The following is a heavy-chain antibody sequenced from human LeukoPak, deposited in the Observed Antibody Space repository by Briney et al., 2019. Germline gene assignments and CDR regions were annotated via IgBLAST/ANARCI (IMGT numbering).Heavy chain of an antibody. V-gene: IGHV1-18*01. CDR3: AREGGVVEGRLYIHPNEEDYYGMDV. D-gene: IGHD3-16*01. Sequence: ASVKVSCRASGYPFNNYGITWVRQAPGQGLEWMGWISISSRDTKYAQKLQGRVTFTIDTSTSTVYMEMRRLTSDDTAVYYCAREGGVVEGRLYIHPNEEDYYGMDVWGQGTAVIVSS. CDR2: ISISSRDT. J-gene: IGHJ6*02. CDR1: GYPFNNYG.